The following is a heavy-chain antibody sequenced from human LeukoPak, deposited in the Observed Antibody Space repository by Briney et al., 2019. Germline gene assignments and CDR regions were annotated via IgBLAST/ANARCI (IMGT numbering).Heavy chain of an antibody. V-gene: IGHV4-34*01. D-gene: IGHD2-2*01. J-gene: IGHJ6*03. Sequence: PSETLSLTCAVYGGSFSGYYWSWIRQPPGKGLEWIGEINHSGSTNYNPSLKSRVTISVDTSKNQFSLKLSSVTVADTAVYYCARGLVVPAAMLSYYYYMDVWGKGTTVTVSS. CDR2: INHSGST. CDR3: ARGLVVPAAMLSYYYYMDV. CDR1: GGSFSGYY.